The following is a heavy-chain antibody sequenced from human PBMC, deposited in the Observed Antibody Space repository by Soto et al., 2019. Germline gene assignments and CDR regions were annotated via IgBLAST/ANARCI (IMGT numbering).Heavy chain of an antibody. CDR3: ARDNGVGATTTAHYFDY. CDR1: GGSISSYY. CDR2: IYYSGST. Sequence: WETLSLTCTVSGGSISSYYWSWIRQPPVNGLEWIGYIYYSGSTNYNPSLKSRVTISVDTSKNQFSLKLSSVTAAETAVYYCARDNGVGATTTAHYFDYWGQGTLVTVSS. J-gene: IGHJ4*02. V-gene: IGHV4-59*01. D-gene: IGHD1-26*01.